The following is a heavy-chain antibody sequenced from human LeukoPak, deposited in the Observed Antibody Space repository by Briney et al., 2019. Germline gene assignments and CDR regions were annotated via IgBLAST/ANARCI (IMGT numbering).Heavy chain of an antibody. Sequence: SETLSLTCTVSGGSISSYYWSWIRQPPGKGLEWIGYIYYSGSTNYNPSLKSRVTISVDTSKNQFSLKLSSVTAADTAVYYCAKSAYSSNYNWFDPWGQGTLVTVSS. CDR1: GGSISSYY. D-gene: IGHD6-13*01. CDR3: AKSAYSSNYNWFDP. J-gene: IGHJ5*02. V-gene: IGHV4-59*01. CDR2: IYYSGST.